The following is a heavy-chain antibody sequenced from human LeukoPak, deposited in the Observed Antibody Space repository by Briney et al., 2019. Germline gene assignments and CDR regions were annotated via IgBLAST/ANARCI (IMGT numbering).Heavy chain of an antibody. V-gene: IGHV1-2*02. CDR3: ARDMEGGNSEFDY. D-gene: IGHD4-23*01. Sequence: ASVKVSCTAFGYTLTDYYMHWVRQAPGQGLEWMGWINPNSGGTNYAQKFQGRVTMTRDTSISTAYMELSNLRSDDTAVYYCARDMEGGNSEFDYWGQGTLVTVSS. J-gene: IGHJ4*02. CDR2: INPNSGGT. CDR1: GYTLTDYY.